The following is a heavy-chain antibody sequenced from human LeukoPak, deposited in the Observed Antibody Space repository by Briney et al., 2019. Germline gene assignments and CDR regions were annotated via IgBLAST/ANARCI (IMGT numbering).Heavy chain of an antibody. V-gene: IGHV4-30-4*08. D-gene: IGHD2-21*01. CDR2: IYYSGST. CDR3: AREAFGGGDSRDAFDI. CDR1: GGSISSGYYY. J-gene: IGHJ3*02. Sequence: PSETLSLTCTVSGGSISSGYYYWSWTRQPPGKGLEWIGYIYYSGSTYYNPSLKTRATITVDTSKNQFSLKLSSGTAADTAVYYCAREAFGGGDSRDAFDIWGQGTMVTVSS.